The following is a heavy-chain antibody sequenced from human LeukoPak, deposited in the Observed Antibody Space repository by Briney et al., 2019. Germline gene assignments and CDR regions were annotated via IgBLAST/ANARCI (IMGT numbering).Heavy chain of an antibody. Sequence: GESLKISCKGSGYSFTSYWIGWVRQMPGKGREWMGIIYPGDSDTRYSPSFQGQVTISADQSISTAYLQWSSLKASDTAIYYCARLDMRSCLQRLAFDYWGQGTLVTVSS. J-gene: IGHJ4*02. CDR2: IYPGDSDT. CDR3: ARLDMRSCLQRLAFDY. D-gene: IGHD5-24*01. CDR1: GYSFTSYW. V-gene: IGHV5-51*01.